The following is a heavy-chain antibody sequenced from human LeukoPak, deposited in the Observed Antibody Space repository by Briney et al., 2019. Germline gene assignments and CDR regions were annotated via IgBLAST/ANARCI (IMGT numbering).Heavy chain of an antibody. J-gene: IGHJ4*02. Sequence: ASVKVSCKASGYTFTSYYMHWVRQAPGQGLEWMGIINPSGGGTSHSQKFQGRVTMTRDTSISTAYMELSRLRSDDTAVYRCARLGYCSSTSCYNFDYWGQGTLVTVSS. CDR3: ARLGYCSSTSCYNFDY. CDR1: GYTFTSYY. CDR2: INPSGGGT. V-gene: IGHV1-46*01. D-gene: IGHD2-2*02.